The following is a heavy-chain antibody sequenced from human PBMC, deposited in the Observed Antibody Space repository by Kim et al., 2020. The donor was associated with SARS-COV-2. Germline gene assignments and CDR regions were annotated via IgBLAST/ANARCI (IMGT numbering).Heavy chain of an antibody. Sequence: GESLKISCKGSGYSFTSYWISWVRQMPGKGLEWMGRIDPSDSYTNYSPSFQGHVTISADKSISTAYLQWSSLKASDTAMYYCARQGKQQLVWLHTPNGMDVWGQGTTVTVSS. D-gene: IGHD6-13*01. J-gene: IGHJ6*02. V-gene: IGHV5-10-1*01. CDR2: IDPSDSYT. CDR1: GYSFTSYW. CDR3: ARQGKQQLVWLHTPNGMDV.